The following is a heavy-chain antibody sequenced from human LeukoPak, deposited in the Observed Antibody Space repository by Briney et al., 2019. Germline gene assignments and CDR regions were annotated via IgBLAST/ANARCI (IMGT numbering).Heavy chain of an antibody. Sequence: GGSLRLSCSASGFTFRSYSMKWVRQAPGKGLEWVSSISSRSSYIYYADSVKGRFTISRDNAKNSLHLQMNSLRAEDTAVYYCERYLVRSSWTQDAFDIWGQGTMVTVSS. J-gene: IGHJ3*02. V-gene: IGHV3-21*01. CDR3: ERYLVRSSWTQDAFDI. CDR1: GFTFRSYS. CDR2: ISSRSSYI. D-gene: IGHD6-13*01.